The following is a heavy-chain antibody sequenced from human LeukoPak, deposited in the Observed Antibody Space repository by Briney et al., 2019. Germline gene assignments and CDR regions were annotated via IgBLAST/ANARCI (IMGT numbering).Heavy chain of an antibody. CDR3: ARNTWNYGFYYYMDV. CDR2: IYTSGST. D-gene: IGHD1-7*01. CDR1: GGSISSGSYY. Sequence: SETLSLTCTVSGGSISSGSYYWSWIRQPAGKGLEWIGRIYTSGSTNYNPSLKSRVTISVDTSKNQFSLKLSSVTAADTAVYYCARNTWNYGFYYYMDVWGKGTTVTVSS. J-gene: IGHJ6*03. V-gene: IGHV4-61*02.